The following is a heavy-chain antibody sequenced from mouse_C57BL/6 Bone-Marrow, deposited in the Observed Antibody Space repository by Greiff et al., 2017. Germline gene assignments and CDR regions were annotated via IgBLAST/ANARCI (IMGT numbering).Heavy chain of an antibody. D-gene: IGHD3-1*01. CDR2: ISDGGSYT. CDR1: GFTFSSYA. V-gene: IGHV5-4*01. Sequence: EVKLVESGGGLVKPGGSLKLSCAASGFTFSSYALSWVRQTPEKRLEWVATISDGGSYTYYPDNVKGRFTISRDKAKNNLYLQMSHLKSEDTAMYYSGREGLVYYFDDWGKGTTLTVSS. J-gene: IGHJ2*01. CDR3: GREGLVYYFDD.